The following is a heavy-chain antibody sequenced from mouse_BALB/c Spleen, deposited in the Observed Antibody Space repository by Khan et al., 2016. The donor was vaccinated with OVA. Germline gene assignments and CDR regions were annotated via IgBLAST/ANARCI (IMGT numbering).Heavy chain of an antibody. D-gene: IGHD2-10*01. Sequence: QIQLVQSEPELKKPGETVKISCKASGYSFTNYGMNWVKQSPGKALKWMGWINTYTGKPTYADDFKGRFAFSLETSASTASLQINNIKNVDTATYCCARPPYFSYTLDHWGQGTSVTVSS. J-gene: IGHJ4*01. CDR2: INTYTGKP. CDR3: ARPPYFSYTLDH. CDR1: GYSFTNYG. V-gene: IGHV9-3-1*01.